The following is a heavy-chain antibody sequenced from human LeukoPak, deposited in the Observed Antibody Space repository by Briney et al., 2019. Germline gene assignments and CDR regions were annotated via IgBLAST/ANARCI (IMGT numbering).Heavy chain of an antibody. CDR3: TREVWGSTFPDY. CDR1: GYSISSGYF. CDR2: THHSGAT. J-gene: IGHJ4*02. D-gene: IGHD7-27*01. Sequence: SETLSLTCSVSGYSISSGYFWGWIRQPPGKGPEWIATTHHSGATYYNPSLKSRVTLSVDTSKNRVSLKMTSVTAADTAVYYCTREVWGSTFPDYWGQGTLVTVSS. V-gene: IGHV4-38-2*02.